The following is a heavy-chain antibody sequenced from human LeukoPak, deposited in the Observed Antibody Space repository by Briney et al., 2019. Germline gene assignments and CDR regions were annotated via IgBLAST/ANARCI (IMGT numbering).Heavy chain of an antibody. CDR3: AKVRTYFYHGLDV. CDR2: ISGTTSGA. D-gene: IGHD1-14*01. V-gene: IGHV3-23*01. J-gene: IGHJ6*02. CDR1: GFTFSTCA. Sequence: GGSLRLSCAASGFTFSTCAMSWVRQAPGKGLEWVSGISGTTSGAYYADSVKGRFTISRDNSKNTLFRQVNSLRAEDTAVYYCAKVRTYFYHGLDVWGQGTTVTVSS.